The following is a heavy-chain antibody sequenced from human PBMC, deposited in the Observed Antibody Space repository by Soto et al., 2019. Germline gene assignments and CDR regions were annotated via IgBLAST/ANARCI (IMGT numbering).Heavy chain of an antibody. CDR2: IYTSGST. CDR3: ARPIAAAVHREWFDP. CDR1: GGSISSYY. V-gene: IGHV4-4*07. D-gene: IGHD6-13*01. J-gene: IGHJ5*02. Sequence: PSETLSLTCSVSGGSISSYYWSWSRQPAGKGLEWIGRIYTSGSTNYNPSLKSRVTMSVDTSKNQFSLKLSSVTAADTAVYYCARPIAAAVHREWFDPWGQGTLVTVSS.